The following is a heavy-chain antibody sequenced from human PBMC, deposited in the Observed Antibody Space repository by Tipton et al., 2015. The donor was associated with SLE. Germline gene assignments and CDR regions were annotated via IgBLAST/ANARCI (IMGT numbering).Heavy chain of an antibody. D-gene: IGHD1-14*01. CDR2: ISSGSSTR. Sequence: GSLRLSCVGSEFTFSDFSMNWVRQAPGKGLEWVAFISSGSSTRNYAGSVKGRFTISRDNAKNSLYVQMNSLRAEDTAVYYCARENPLGGMDVWGQGTTVTVSS. CDR1: EFTFSDFS. V-gene: IGHV3-48*04. J-gene: IGHJ6*02. CDR3: ARENPLGGMDV.